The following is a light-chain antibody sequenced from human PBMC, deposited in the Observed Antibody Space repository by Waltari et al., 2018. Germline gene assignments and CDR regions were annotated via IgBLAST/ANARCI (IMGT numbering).Light chain of an antibody. CDR2: AAS. V-gene: IGKV1-39*01. CDR1: QSISNS. CDR3: QQSDSTPVT. J-gene: IGKJ1*01. Sequence: DIQMTQSPSSLSASVGDRVTITCRASQSISNSLNWYQQKPGKAPNLLIYAASTLQSGVPSRFSGSGSGTDFTLTISRLQPEDFATYYCQQSDSTPVTFGQGTKVDIK.